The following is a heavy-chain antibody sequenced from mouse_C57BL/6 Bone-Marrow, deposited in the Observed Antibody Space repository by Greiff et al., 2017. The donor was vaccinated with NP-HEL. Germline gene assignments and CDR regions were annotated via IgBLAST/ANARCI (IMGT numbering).Heavy chain of an antibody. CDR2: ISSGGDYI. V-gene: IGHV5-9-1*02. CDR3: TRARDGGPYYAMDY. Sequence: DVMLVESGEGLVKPGGSLKLSCAASGFTFSSYAMSWVRQTPEKRLEWVAYISSGGDYIYYADTVKGRFTISRDNARNTLYLQMSSLKSEDTAMYYCTRARDGGPYYAMDYWGQGTSVSVSS. D-gene: IGHD3-3*01. CDR1: GFTFSSYA. J-gene: IGHJ4*01.